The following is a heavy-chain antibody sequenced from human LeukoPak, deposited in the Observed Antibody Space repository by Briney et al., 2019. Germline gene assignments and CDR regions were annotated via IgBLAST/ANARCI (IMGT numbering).Heavy chain of an antibody. D-gene: IGHD1-26*01. Sequence: SCKASGYTFISYGISWVRQAPGKGLEWISGISGSGASTYYADSVTGRFTISRDNSRNTLYLQMNSLRGDDTAVYYCAKDVGKWESLHFFDYWGQGTLVTVSS. CDR2: ISGSGAST. CDR1: GYTFISYG. J-gene: IGHJ4*02. V-gene: IGHV3-23*01. CDR3: AKDVGKWESLHFFDY.